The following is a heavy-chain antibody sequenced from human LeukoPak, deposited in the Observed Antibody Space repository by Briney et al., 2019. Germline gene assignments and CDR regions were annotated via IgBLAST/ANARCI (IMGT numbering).Heavy chain of an antibody. CDR2: ISGSGGST. CDR1: GGTFSSYA. V-gene: IGHV3-23*01. Sequence: GASVKVSCKASGGTFSSYAMSWVRQAPGKGLEWVSAISGSGGSTYYADSVKGRFTISRDNSKNTLYLQMNSLRAEDTAVYYCAKGPTYYYDSSGSPFDYWGQGTLVTVSS. D-gene: IGHD3-22*01. CDR3: AKGPTYYYDSSGSPFDY. J-gene: IGHJ4*02.